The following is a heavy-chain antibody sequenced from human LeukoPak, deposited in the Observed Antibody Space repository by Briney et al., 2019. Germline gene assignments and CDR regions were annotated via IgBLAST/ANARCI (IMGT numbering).Heavy chain of an antibody. J-gene: IGHJ4*02. CDR2: ISYDGSNK. CDR3: PRDVGSSNYFDY. CDR1: GFTLSSYS. Sequence: PGGSLRLSCAASGFTLSSYSMYWVRQAPGKGLEWVAVISYDGSNKYYADSVKGRFTISRDNSKNTLFLQMNSLRAEDTAVYHCPRDVGSSNYFDYWGQGTLVTVSA. D-gene: IGHD3-10*01. V-gene: IGHV3-30*04.